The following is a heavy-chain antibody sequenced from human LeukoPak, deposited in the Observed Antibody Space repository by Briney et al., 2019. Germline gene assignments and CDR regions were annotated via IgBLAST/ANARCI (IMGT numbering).Heavy chain of an antibody. J-gene: IGHJ3*02. Sequence: PGRSLRRSCAASGFTFDDYAMHWVRQAPGKGLEWVSGISWNSGSIGYADSVKGRFTISRDNAKNSLYLQMNSLRAEDTALYYCAKDIAGAVAGRLGPGDAVDIWGQGTMVTVSS. V-gene: IGHV3-9*01. CDR1: GFTFDDYA. CDR2: ISWNSGSI. D-gene: IGHD6-19*01. CDR3: AKDIAGAVAGRLGPGDAVDI.